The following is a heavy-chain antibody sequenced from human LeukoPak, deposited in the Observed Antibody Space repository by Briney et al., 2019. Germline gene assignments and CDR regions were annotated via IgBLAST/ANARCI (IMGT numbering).Heavy chain of an antibody. CDR1: TFTFTHYW. Sequence: GGSLRLSCAASTFTFTHYWMHWVRQAPGKGLEWVSRINGDGSSTKYADSVKGRFTISRDNAKSSLYLQMNSLRAEGTALYYCVRGGRYSYDSYGDCWGQETLVTVSS. CDR2: INGDGSST. J-gene: IGHJ4*02. CDR3: VRGGRYSYDSYGDC. V-gene: IGHV3-74*03. D-gene: IGHD5-18*01.